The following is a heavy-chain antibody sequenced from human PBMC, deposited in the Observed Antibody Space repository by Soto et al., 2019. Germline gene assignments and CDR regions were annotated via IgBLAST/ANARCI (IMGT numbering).Heavy chain of an antibody. J-gene: IGHJ4*02. CDR1: GGSISSSSYY. D-gene: IGHD5-18*01. Sequence: SETLSLTCTISGGSISSSSYYWGWIRQPPGKGLEWIGEIYHSGSTNYNPSLKSRVTISVDKSKNQFSLKLSSVTAADTAVYYCARATGMAPFDYWGQGTLVTVSS. V-gene: IGHV4-39*07. CDR3: ARATGMAPFDY. CDR2: IYHSGST.